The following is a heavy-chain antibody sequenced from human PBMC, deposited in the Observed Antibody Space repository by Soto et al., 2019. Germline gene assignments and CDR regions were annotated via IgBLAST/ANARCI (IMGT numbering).Heavy chain of an antibody. J-gene: IGHJ4*02. Sequence: GGSLRLSCAASGFTFSSYAMSWVRQAPGKGLEWVSAISGSGGSTYYADSVKGRFTISRDNSKNTLYLQMNSLRAEDTAVYYCAKDGGPGSGSYYNYWGQGTLVTVSS. CDR3: AKDGGPGSGSYYNY. D-gene: IGHD3-10*01. V-gene: IGHV3-23*01. CDR1: GFTFSSYA. CDR2: ISGSGGST.